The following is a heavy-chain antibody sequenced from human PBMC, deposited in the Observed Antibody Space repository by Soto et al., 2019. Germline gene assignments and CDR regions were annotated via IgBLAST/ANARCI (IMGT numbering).Heavy chain of an antibody. CDR3: GSSLSPAVLNYSDKRDYYNWFSP. J-gene: IGHJ5*02. CDR2: INPKSGGT. D-gene: IGHD3-22*01. V-gene: IGHV1-2*02. Sequence: GASVKVSCKASGYTFTGYYLHWVRQAPGQGLEWMGWINPKSGGTKYAQNFQGRVTMTRDTSISTAYMDLSRLRSDDTAVYYCGSSLSPAVLNYSDKRDYYNWFSPWGKRPLVTVSS. CDR1: GYTFTGYY.